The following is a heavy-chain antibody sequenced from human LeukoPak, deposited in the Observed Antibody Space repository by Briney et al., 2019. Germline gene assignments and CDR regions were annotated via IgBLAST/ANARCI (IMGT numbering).Heavy chain of an antibody. CDR1: GFTFSSYS. CDR2: IWYDGSNK. D-gene: IGHD4-17*01. V-gene: IGHV3-33*08. CDR3: AKSSSSYGDYESY. Sequence: PGGSLRLSCAASGFTFSSYSVNWVRQAPGKGLEWVAVIWYDGSNKYYADSVKGRFTISRDNSKNTLYLQMNSLRAEDTAVYYCAKSSSSYGDYESYWGQGTLVTVSS. J-gene: IGHJ4*02.